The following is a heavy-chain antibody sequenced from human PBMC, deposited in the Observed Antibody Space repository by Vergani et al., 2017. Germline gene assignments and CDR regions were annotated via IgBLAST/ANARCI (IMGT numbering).Heavy chain of an antibody. V-gene: IGHV1-69*12. J-gene: IGHJ6*02. CDR2: IIPIFGTA. D-gene: IGHD3-22*01. CDR1: GGTFSSYA. CDR3: AGARDSSGYYWSYYYYGMDV. Sequence: QVQLVQSGAEVKKPGSSVKVSCKASGGTFSSYAISWVRQAPGQGLEWMGGIIPIFGTANYAQKFQGRVTITADESTSTAYMELSSLRSEDTAVYYCAGARDSSGYYWSYYYYGMDVWGQGTTVTVSS.